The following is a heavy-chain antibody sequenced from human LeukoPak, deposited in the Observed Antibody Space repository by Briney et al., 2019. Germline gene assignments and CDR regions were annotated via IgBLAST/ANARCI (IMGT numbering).Heavy chain of an antibody. CDR3: AKDHGMVRGVTPFFFDY. J-gene: IGHJ4*02. D-gene: IGHD3-10*01. V-gene: IGHV3-23*01. Sequence: GGSLRLSCAASGFTFSSYGMHWVRQAPGKGLEWVSAISGSGGSTYYADSVKGRFTISRDNSKNTLYLQMNSLRAEDTAVYYCAKDHGMVRGVTPFFFDYWGQGTLVTVSS. CDR1: GFTFSSYG. CDR2: ISGSGGST.